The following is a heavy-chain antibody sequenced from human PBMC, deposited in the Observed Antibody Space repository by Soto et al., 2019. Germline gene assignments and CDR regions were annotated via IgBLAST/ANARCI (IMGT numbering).Heavy chain of an antibody. Sequence: SETLSLTCAVSGGSISSGFYSWSWIRQPPGQGLEWIGYIYNSGNTYYNPSLMSRVTISVDRSQNHFSLKLTSATAADTAVYYCARGSDGVWNWFDPWGQGTQVTVSS. D-gene: IGHD2-21*02. V-gene: IGHV4-30-2*01. CDR2: IYNSGNT. CDR1: GGSISSGFYS. CDR3: ARGSDGVWNWFDP. J-gene: IGHJ5*02.